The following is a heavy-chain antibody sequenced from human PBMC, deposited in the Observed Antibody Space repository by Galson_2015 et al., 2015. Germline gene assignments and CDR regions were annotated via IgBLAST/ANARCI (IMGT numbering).Heavy chain of an antibody. V-gene: IGHV3-66*02. CDR3: ATSGIHYYFFDS. D-gene: IGHD1-26*01. CDR2: IYGGGST. J-gene: IGHJ4*02. Sequence: SLRLSCAASRFNDYMSWVRQAPGKGLEWVSVIYGGGSTSYADSVKGRFTISRDNSKNTVYLQMNSVRGEDTAVYYCATSGIHYYFFDSWGQGTLVTVSS. CDR1: RFNDY.